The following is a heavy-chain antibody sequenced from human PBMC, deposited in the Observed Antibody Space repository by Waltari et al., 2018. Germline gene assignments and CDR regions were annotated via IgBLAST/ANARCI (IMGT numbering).Heavy chain of an antibody. J-gene: IGHJ3*01. D-gene: IGHD3-16*01. CDR3: ATYIGASIGTAAFDV. V-gene: IGHV4-39*01. CDR2: FSYRGAT. CDR1: GGSITSNRHY. Sequence: QLHLQESGPGLVKPSDTLSVTCSVSGGSITSNRHYWAWIRQPPVKGLEWPATFSYRGATYNNPSLKSRVTISVDTSKNQFSLKLSSVTAADTAVYYCATYIGASIGTAAFDVWGQGTMVTVSS.